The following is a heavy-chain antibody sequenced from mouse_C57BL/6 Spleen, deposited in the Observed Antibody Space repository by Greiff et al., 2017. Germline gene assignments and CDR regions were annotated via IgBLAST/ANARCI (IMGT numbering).Heavy chain of an antibody. Sequence: QVQLQQSGPGLVAPSQSLSITCTVSGFSLTSYAISWVRQPPGKGLEWLGVIWTGGGTNYNSALKSRLSISKDNSKSQVFLKMNSLQTDDTARYYCARMASIYYDYDWFAYWGQGTLVTVSA. CDR3: ARMASIYYDYDWFAY. J-gene: IGHJ3*01. CDR2: IWTGGGT. D-gene: IGHD2-4*01. V-gene: IGHV2-9-1*01. CDR1: GFSLTSYA.